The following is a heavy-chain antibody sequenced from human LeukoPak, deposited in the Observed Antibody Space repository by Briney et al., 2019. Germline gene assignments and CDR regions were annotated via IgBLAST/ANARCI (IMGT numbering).Heavy chain of an antibody. CDR2: INTNTGSP. CDR1: GYTFTSYA. D-gene: IGHD1-26*01. J-gene: IGHJ4*02. CDR3: ARSIVGATSYFDY. V-gene: IGHV7-4-1*02. Sequence: ASVKVSCKASGYTFTSYAMNWVRQAPGQGLEWMGWINTNTGSPTYAQGFTGRFVFSLDTSVSTAYLQISSLKAEDTAMYYCARSIVGATSYFDYWGQGTLVTVSS.